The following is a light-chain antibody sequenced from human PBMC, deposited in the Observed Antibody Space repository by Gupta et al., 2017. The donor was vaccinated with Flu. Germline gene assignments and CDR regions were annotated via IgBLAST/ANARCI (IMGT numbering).Light chain of an antibody. CDR3: QQTYSSPPH. J-gene: IGKJ2*01. CDR2: GAS. CDR1: QSISTY. Sequence: DIQMTQSPSSLSASVGDKVTITCRASQSISTYLNWYQQKPGKAPKLLISGASRLQGGVPSRFSGSGSGTDFTLTISSLQPEDFATYSCQQTYSSPPHFVQGTKLETK. V-gene: IGKV1-39*01.